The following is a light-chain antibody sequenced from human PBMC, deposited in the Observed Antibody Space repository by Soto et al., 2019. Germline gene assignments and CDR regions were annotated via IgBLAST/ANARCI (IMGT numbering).Light chain of an antibody. CDR1: QSVSSY. CDR2: AAS. CDR3: QQYGTPRSVT. V-gene: IGKV1-39*01. Sequence: DIQMTQSPSSLSASVGDRVTITCRASQSVSSYLNWYQHTPGKAPKLLIYAASSLQSGVPSRFSGSGSGTDFTLTISSLKPEDFAVYDGQQYGTPRSVTFGQGTRLEIK. J-gene: IGKJ5*01.